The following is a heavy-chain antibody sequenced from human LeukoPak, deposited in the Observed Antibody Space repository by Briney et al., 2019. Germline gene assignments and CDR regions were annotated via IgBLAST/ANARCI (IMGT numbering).Heavy chain of an antibody. V-gene: IGHV3-21*01. CDR1: GFTFSSYS. J-gene: IGHJ6*03. CDR3: AKGSSWYVSYYYMDV. Sequence: GGSLRLSCAASGFTFSSYSMNWVRQAPGKGLEWVSSISSSSSYIYYADSVKGRFTISRDNAKNSLYLQMNSLRVEDTAVYYCAKGSSWYVSYYYMDVWGKGTTVTISS. D-gene: IGHD6-13*01. CDR2: ISSSSSYI.